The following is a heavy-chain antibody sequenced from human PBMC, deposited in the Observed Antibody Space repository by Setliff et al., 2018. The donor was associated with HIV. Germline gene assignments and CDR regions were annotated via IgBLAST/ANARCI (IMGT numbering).Heavy chain of an antibody. J-gene: IGHJ4*02. CDR2: VSYSGST. V-gene: IGHV4-59*01. CDR1: GGSISGYY. Sequence: SETLSLTCRVSGGSISGYYWSWVRQPPGRGLAWIGYVSYSGSTSYNPSLNSRVTMSVDTSRDQFSLKLSSVTAADTAVYYCARTRGRAPVSYYFDNWGQGRLVTVSS. D-gene: IGHD2-2*01. CDR3: ARTRGRAPVSYYFDN.